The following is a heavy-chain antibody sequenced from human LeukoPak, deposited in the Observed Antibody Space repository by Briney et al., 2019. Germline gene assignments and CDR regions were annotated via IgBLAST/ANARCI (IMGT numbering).Heavy chain of an antibody. CDR3: ATSGTARYSSSWYPGT. D-gene: IGHD6-13*01. Sequence: GGSLRLSCAASGFTVSSNYMSWVRQAPGKGLEWASVIYSGGSTYYADSVKGRLTISRDNSKNTLYLQMNSLRAEDTAVYYCATSGTARYSSSWYPGTWGQGTLVTVSS. CDR2: IYSGGST. J-gene: IGHJ5*02. V-gene: IGHV3-53*01. CDR1: GFTVSSNY.